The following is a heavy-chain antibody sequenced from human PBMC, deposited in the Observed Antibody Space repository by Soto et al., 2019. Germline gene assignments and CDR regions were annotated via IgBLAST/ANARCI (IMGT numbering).Heavy chain of an antibody. D-gene: IGHD2-2*02. CDR2: INPSGGST. CDR3: ARDGGCSSTSCYRDYYYYGMDV. Sequence: ASVKVSCKAPGYTFTSYYMHWVRQALGQGLEWMGIINPSGGSTSYAQKFQGRVTMTRDTSTSTVYMELSSLRSEDTAVYYCARDGGCSSTSCYRDYYYYGMDVWGQGTTVTVSS. CDR1: GYTFTSYY. V-gene: IGHV1-46*01. J-gene: IGHJ6*02.